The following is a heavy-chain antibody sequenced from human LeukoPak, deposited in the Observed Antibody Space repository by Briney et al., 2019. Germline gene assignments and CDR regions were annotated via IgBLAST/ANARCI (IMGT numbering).Heavy chain of an antibody. V-gene: IGHV4-59*01. J-gene: IGHJ3*02. D-gene: IGHD3-10*01. CDR2: IYYSGST. CDR1: GGSISSYY. Sequence: SETLSLTCTVSGGSISSYYWSWIRQPPGKGPEWIGYIYYSGSTNYNPSLKSRVTISVDTSKNQFSLKLSSVTAADTAVYYCARVSITKPFDIWGQGTMATVSS. CDR3: ARVSITKPFDI.